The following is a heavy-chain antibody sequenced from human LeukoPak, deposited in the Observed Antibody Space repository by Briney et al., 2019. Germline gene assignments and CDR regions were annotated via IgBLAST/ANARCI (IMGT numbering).Heavy chain of an antibody. V-gene: IGHV4-61*02. CDR1: GGSISSGSYY. D-gene: IGHD4-17*01. Sequence: PSETLSLTCTVSGGSISSGSYYWSWIRQPAGKGLEWIGRIYTSGSTNYNPSLKSRVTMSVDTSKNQFSLKLSSVTAADTAVYYCARELLRDYGDYPFDYWGQGTPVTVSS. CDR3: ARELLRDYGDYPFDY. J-gene: IGHJ4*02. CDR2: IYTSGST.